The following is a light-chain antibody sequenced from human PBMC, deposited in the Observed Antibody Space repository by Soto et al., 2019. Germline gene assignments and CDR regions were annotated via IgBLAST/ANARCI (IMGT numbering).Light chain of an antibody. CDR1: SSDVGGYNY. J-gene: IGLJ2*01. V-gene: IGLV2-8*01. CDR2: EVN. Sequence: QSVLTQPPSASGSPGQSVTISCTGTSSDVGGYNYVSWYQQHPGKAPKLIIYEVNKRPSGVPDRFSGSKSDNTASLTVSGLQAEDEADYYCSSYAGSNNWVFGGGTQLTVL. CDR3: SSYAGSNNWV.